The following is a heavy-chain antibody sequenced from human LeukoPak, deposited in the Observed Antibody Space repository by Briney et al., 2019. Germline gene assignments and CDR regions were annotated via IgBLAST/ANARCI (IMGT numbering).Heavy chain of an antibody. CDR1: GFTFINAW. D-gene: IGHD1-26*01. Sequence: GGSLPLSYAASGFTFINAWMAWVRQAPGKGLEWVGRIKAKAHGGTIEYAAPVKGRFTISRDDSKNTLYLQMNSLKTEDTAVYYCTTDGVGVEGATYDNWGQGTLVSVSS. CDR3: TTDGVGVEGATYDN. V-gene: IGHV3-15*01. J-gene: IGHJ4*02. CDR2: IKAKAHGGTI.